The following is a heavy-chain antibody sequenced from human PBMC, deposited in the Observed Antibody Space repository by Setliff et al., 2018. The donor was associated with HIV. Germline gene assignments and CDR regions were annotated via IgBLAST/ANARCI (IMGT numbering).Heavy chain of an antibody. J-gene: IGHJ4*02. CDR2: INPNSGGT. Sequence: GASVKVSCKASAYSFTAHYIHWVRQAPGQGLEWMGWINPNSGGTNYAQKFQGSVTMTRDTSISTAYMELTTLSSGDTAVYYCAVMGFCSGNSCYRTEGFDYWGRGTLVTV. D-gene: IGHD2-15*01. CDR3: AVMGFCSGNSCYRTEGFDY. V-gene: IGHV1-2*02. CDR1: AYSFTAHY.